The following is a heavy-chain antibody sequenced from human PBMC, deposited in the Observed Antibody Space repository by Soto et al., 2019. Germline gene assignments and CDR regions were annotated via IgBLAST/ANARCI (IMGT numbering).Heavy chain of an antibody. CDR2: IYPGDSDT. V-gene: IGHV5-51*01. J-gene: IGHJ4*02. Sequence: PGESLKISCRGSGYSFTSYWIGWVRQMPGKGLEWMGIIYPGDSDTRYSPSFQGQVTISADKSISTAYLQWSSLKASDTAMYYCARQESRYSYGYCFDYWGQGTLVTVSS. CDR1: GYSFTSYW. CDR3: ARQESRYSYGYCFDY. D-gene: IGHD5-18*01.